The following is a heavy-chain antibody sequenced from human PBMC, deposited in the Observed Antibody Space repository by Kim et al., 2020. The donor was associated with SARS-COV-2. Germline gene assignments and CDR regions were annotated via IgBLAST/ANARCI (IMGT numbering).Heavy chain of an antibody. D-gene: IGHD2-21*02. V-gene: IGHV4-31*03. Sequence: SETLSLTCTVSGGSISSGGYYWSWIRQHPGKGLEWIGYIYYSGSTYYNPSLKSRVTISVDTSKNQFSLKLSSVTAADTAVYYCASLNPSTYCGGDCIPYYGMDVWGQGTTVTVSS. CDR1: GGSISSGGYY. CDR3: ASLNPSTYCGGDCIPYYGMDV. J-gene: IGHJ6*02. CDR2: IYYSGST.